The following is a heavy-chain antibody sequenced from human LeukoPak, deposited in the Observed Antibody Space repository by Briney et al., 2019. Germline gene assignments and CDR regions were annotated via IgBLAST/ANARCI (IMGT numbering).Heavy chain of an antibody. CDR1: GYSFTNYW. CDR2: IYPGDSDT. CDR3: ARRGRGDCSAGSCPHWYFAL. V-gene: IGHV5-51*01. Sequence: GESLKISCKGSGYSFTNYWIGWVRQMPGKGLEWMGIIYPGDSDTRYSPSFQGQVTISADKSINTAYLQWSSLKASDTAMYYCARRGRGDCSAGSCPHWYFALWGRGTLVTVSS. J-gene: IGHJ2*01. D-gene: IGHD2-15*01.